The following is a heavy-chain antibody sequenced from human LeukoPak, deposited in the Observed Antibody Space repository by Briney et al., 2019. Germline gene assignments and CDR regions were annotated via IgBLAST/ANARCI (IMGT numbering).Heavy chain of an antibody. J-gene: IGHJ4*02. CDR3: AKDVWTRQQLPPGLDY. CDR1: GFTFSSYA. CDR2: ISGSGGST. V-gene: IGHV3-23*01. D-gene: IGHD6-13*01. Sequence: PGGSLRLSCAASGFTFSSYAMSWGRQAPGKGLEWVSAISGSGGSTYYADSVKGRFTISRDNSKNTLYLQMNSLRAEDTAVYYCAKDVWTRQQLPPGLDYWGQGTLLTVSS.